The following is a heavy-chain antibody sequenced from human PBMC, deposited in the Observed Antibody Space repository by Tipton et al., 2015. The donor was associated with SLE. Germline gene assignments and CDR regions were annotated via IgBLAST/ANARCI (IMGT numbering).Heavy chain of an antibody. CDR3: AREGLGTSYYYYMDV. D-gene: IGHD1-26*01. Sequence: QLVQSGAEVKKPGASVKVSCKASGYPFTSYDINWVRQATGQGLEWMGWMSPNTGNTVYAQNFQGRVTLTRDTSINTAYMELSSLRSEDTAVYYCAREGLGTSYYYYMDVWGKGTTVTVSS. V-gene: IGHV1-8*01. CDR2: MSPNTGNT. CDR1: GYPFTSYD. J-gene: IGHJ6*03.